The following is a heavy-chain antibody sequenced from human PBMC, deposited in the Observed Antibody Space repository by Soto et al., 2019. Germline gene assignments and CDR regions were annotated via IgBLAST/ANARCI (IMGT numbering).Heavy chain of an antibody. CDR2: IIPIFGTA. Sequence: SVTVSCKASGGTFSSYAISWVRQAPGQGLEWMGGIIPIFGTANYAQKFQGRVTITADESTSTAYMELSSLRSEDTAVYYCAINLSRAVVAAPDYNWLDPWGQGTLVTVSS. CDR1: GGTFSSYA. D-gene: IGHD2-15*01. J-gene: IGHJ5*02. V-gene: IGHV1-69*13. CDR3: AINLSRAVVAAPDYNWLDP.